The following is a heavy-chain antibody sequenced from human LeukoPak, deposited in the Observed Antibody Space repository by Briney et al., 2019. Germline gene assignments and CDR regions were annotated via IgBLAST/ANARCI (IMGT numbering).Heavy chain of an antibody. CDR2: LSTGSNNI. Sequence: PGGSLRHSCTPSGFTPRRDRLNTVRPAPGEGLGNILSLSTGSNNIYYADSVKGRFTISRDNDKNSLYLQMNSLRVEDMAVYYCAKDGYSSIPGFHFEYWGQGTPVTVSS. D-gene: IGHD6-13*01. CDR1: GFTPRRDR. CDR3: AKDGYSSIPGFHFEY. J-gene: IGHJ4*02. V-gene: IGHV3-21*01.